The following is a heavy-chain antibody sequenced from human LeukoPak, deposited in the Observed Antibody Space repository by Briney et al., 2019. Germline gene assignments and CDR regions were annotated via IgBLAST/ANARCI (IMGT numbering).Heavy chain of an antibody. CDR1: GFTFSSYW. D-gene: IGHD5-24*01. CDR3: ARDTGYNTFDY. Sequence: GGSLRLSCATSGFTFSSYWMSWVRQAPGKGLEWVANIKEDGSDEYYVDSVKGRFTISRANAKNSLYLQMNSLRAEDTAVYYCARDTGYNTFDYWGQGTLVTVSS. CDR2: IKEDGSDE. J-gene: IGHJ4*02. V-gene: IGHV3-7*05.